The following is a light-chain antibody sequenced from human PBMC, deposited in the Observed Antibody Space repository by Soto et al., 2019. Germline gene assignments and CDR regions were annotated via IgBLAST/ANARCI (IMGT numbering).Light chain of an antibody. CDR3: AAWDARLTAWV. CDR2: SNN. J-gene: IGLJ3*02. Sequence: QSVLTQPPSASGTPGQRVTISCSGSSSNIGSNTVNWYQQLPGTAPKLLIYSNNQRPSGVPDRFSGSKSGTSASLAISGRQSEHEADYYCAAWDARLTAWVFGGGTKVTVL. CDR1: SSNIGSNT. V-gene: IGLV1-44*01.